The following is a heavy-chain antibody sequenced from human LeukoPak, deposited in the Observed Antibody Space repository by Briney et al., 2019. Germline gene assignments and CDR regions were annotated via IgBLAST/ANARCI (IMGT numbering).Heavy chain of an antibody. Sequence: GESLKISCKGSGYTFTKYWIGWVRQMPGKGLEWMGIIYPGGSDTRYSPSFQGQVTISADKSISTAYLQWSSLKASDTAMYYCAREWRDVSSSWFIDYWGQGTLVTVSS. V-gene: IGHV5-51*01. D-gene: IGHD6-13*01. CDR1: GYTFTKYW. CDR2: IYPGGSDT. CDR3: AREWRDVSSSWFIDY. J-gene: IGHJ4*02.